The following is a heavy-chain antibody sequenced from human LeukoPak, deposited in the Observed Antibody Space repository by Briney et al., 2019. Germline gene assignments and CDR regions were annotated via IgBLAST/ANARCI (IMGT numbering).Heavy chain of an antibody. J-gene: IGHJ4*02. CDR2: INHSGST. Sequence: SETLSLTCAVYGGSFSGYYWSWIRQPPGKGLEWIGEINHSGSTNYNPSLKSRVTISVDTSKNQFSLNLNSVTAADTAVYYCARDYGGKFDCWGQGALVTVSS. CDR1: GGSFSGYY. D-gene: IGHD4-23*01. V-gene: IGHV4-34*01. CDR3: ARDYGGKFDC.